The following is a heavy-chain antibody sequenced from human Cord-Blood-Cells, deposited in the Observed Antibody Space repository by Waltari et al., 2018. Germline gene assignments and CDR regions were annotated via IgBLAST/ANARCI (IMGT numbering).Heavy chain of an antibody. D-gene: IGHD1-26*01. J-gene: IGHJ3*02. V-gene: IGHV3-23*04. CDR3: AKLGGVGATFLDAFDI. Sequence: EVQLVESGGGLVQPGGSLRLSCAASGFTFSSYAMSWVRQDPGKGLEWVSAISGSGGSTYYADSVKGRFTISRDNSKNTLYLQMNSLRAEDTAVYYCAKLGGVGATFLDAFDIWGQGTMVTVSS. CDR1: GFTFSSYA. CDR2: ISGSGGST.